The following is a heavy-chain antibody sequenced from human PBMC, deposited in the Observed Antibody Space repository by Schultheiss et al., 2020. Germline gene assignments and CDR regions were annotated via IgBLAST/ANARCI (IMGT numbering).Heavy chain of an antibody. CDR3: SAGPF. V-gene: IGHV3-15*01. CDR1: GFTFSNAW. Sequence: GGSLRLSCAASGFTFSNAWMSWVRQAPAKGLEWVGRIKSRTEGGTTDYAAPVKGRFTISRDDSKNTVYLRMNSLKLEDTAVYYCSAGPFWGQGTLVTGSS. J-gene: IGHJ4*02. CDR2: IKSRTEGGTT.